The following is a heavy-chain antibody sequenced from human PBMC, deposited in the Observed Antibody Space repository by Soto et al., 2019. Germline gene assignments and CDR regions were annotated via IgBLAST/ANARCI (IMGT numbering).Heavy chain of an antibody. V-gene: IGHV3-30*18. CDR1: GFTFSSYG. CDR2: ISYDGSNK. D-gene: IGHD6-13*01. J-gene: IGHJ5*02. CDR3: AKVIAAAGTDGAEFDP. Sequence: GGSLRLSCAASGFTFSSYGMHWVRQAPGKGLEWVAVISYDGSNKYYADSVKGRFTISRDNSKNTLYLQMNSLRAEDTAVYYCAKVIAAAGTDGAEFDPWGQGTLVTVSS.